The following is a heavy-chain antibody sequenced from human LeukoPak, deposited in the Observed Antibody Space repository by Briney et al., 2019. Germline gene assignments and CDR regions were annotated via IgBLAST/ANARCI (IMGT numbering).Heavy chain of an antibody. CDR3: ARAPSFLGYCSSTSCRPPYFDY. CDR2: INHSGST. CDR1: GGSFSGYY. D-gene: IGHD2-2*01. Sequence: SETLSLTCAVYGGSFSGYYWSWIRQPPGKGLEWIGEINHSGSTNYNPTLKSRVTISVDTSKNQFSLKLSSVTAADTAVYYCARAPSFLGYCSSTSCRPPYFDYWGQGTLVTVSS. V-gene: IGHV4-34*01. J-gene: IGHJ4*02.